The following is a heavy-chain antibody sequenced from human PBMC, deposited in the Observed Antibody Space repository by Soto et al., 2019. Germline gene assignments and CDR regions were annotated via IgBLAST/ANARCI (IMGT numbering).Heavy chain of an antibody. J-gene: IGHJ4*02. D-gene: IGHD3-22*01. CDR3: ARAPHYTDIRGYYVYSGKFAS. Sequence: QVQLQESGPGLVKTSQTLSLTCTVSGGSISSGGYYWNWIRQHPGKGLEWIGYTYYSGNTYYKPGLKSSFTTSVDTSKNEFSHRLSSATDADTAVYSCARAPHYTDIRGYYVYSGKFASCGQGILVTVSS. CDR1: GGSISSGGYY. V-gene: IGHV4-31*03. CDR2: TYYSGNT.